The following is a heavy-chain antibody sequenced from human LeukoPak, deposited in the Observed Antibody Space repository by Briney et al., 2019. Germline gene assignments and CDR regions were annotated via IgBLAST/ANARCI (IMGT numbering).Heavy chain of an antibody. CDR3: ARINCSGGSCLYYFDY. D-gene: IGHD2-15*01. V-gene: IGHV4-61*08. J-gene: IGHJ4*02. CDR2: IYYSGST. CDR1: GGSISSGDYY. Sequence: SSETLSLTCTVSGGSISSGDYYWSWIRQPPGKGLEWIGYIYYSGSTNYNPSLKSRVTISVDTSKNQFSLKLSSVTAADTAVYYCARINCSGGSCLYYFDYWGQGTLVTVSS.